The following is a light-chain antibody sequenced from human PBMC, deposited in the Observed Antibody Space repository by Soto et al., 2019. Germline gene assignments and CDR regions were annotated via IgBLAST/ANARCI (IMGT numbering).Light chain of an antibody. Sequence: DIQITQSPSTLSAFVGDRVTITCRASQSFTTWLAWYQQKPGKAPQLLIYDVSNLESGVPSRFSGSGSGTEFTLTISSLQPDDFATYYCQQYKSYPLTFGGGTKLEIK. CDR1: QSFTTW. V-gene: IGKV1-5*01. J-gene: IGKJ4*01. CDR2: DVS. CDR3: QQYKSYPLT.